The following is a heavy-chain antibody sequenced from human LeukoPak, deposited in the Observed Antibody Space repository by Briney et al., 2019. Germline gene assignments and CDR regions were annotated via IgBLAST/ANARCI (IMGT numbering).Heavy chain of an antibody. D-gene: IGHD5-24*01. Sequence: SETLSLTCTVSGGSIRSRHYYWSWVRQSPGKGLEWIGSIHDSGSTSFNPSLERRASGSVDTSKNQFSLTLTSVTAADTAVYYCVREGEMPLDYLGPGTQVIVSS. CDR3: VREGEMPLDY. J-gene: IGHJ4*02. CDR1: GGSIRSRHYY. CDR2: IHDSGST. V-gene: IGHV4-39*07.